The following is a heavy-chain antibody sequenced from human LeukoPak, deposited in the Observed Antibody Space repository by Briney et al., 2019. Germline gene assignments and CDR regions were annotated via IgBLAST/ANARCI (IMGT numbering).Heavy chain of an antibody. Sequence: SETLSLTCIVSGGSISSYSWNWIRQSPGKGLEWVGYISNSGTTSYNPSLKSRVTISVDTSKNQLSLKLTSVTAADTAVYYCARWDDSAWGFGNWGPGTLVTVSS. CDR3: ARWDDSAWGFGN. CDR2: ISNSGTT. V-gene: IGHV4-59*08. J-gene: IGHJ4*02. CDR1: GGSISSYS. D-gene: IGHD6-19*01.